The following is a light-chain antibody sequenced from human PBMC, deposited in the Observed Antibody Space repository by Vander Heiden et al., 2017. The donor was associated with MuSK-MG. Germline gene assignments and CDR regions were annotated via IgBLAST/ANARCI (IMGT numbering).Light chain of an antibody. CDR3: AAGDDSLNGVV. J-gene: IGLJ2*01. CDR2: SNN. CDR1: SSNIGSNT. Sequence: QSVLTQPPSASGTPGQRVTISCSGSSSNIGSNTVCCYQQLPGPAPNLLIYSNNQRPSGVPDRFSGATYGTSASLAISWLQSEDEADYYCAAGDDSLNGVVFGGGTKLTVL. V-gene: IGLV1-44*01.